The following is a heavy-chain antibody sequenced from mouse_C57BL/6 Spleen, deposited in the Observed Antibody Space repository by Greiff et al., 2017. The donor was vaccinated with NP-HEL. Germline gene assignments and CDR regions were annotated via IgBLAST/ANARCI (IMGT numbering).Heavy chain of an antibody. CDR3: ARNYGNYGGYYFDY. CDR1: GFTFSDYG. D-gene: IGHD2-1*01. V-gene: IGHV5-17*01. Sequence: EVKVVESGGGLVKPGGSLKLSCAASGFTFSDYGMHWVRQAPEKGLEWVAYISSGSSTIYYADTVKGRFTISRDNAKNTLFLQMTSLRSEDTAMYYCARNYGNYGGYYFDYWGQGTTLTVSS. J-gene: IGHJ2*01. CDR2: ISSGSSTI.